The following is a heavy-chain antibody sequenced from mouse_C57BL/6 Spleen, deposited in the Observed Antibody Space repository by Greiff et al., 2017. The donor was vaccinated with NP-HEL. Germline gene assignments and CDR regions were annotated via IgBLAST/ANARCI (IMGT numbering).Heavy chain of an antibody. CDR3: ARSRNYLYFDY. Sequence: VQLQESGAELVRPGSSVKLSCKASGYTFTSYWMDWVKQRPGQGLEWIGNIYPSDSETHYNQKFKDKATLTVDKSSSTAYMQLSSLTSEDSAVYYCARSRNYLYFDYWGQGTTLTVSS. V-gene: IGHV1-61*01. CDR2: IYPSDSET. D-gene: IGHD2-1*01. CDR1: GYTFTSYW. J-gene: IGHJ2*01.